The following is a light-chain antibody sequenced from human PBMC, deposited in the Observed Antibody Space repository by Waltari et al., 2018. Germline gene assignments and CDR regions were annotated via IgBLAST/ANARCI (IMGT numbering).Light chain of an antibody. Sequence: DIVLTQSAESLAVSLGERATINRKYSKTPLYSHNNKNYLAWYQQKPGQPPKLLIYWAAARESGVPDRFRGSGSGTDFTLTISSLQAEDVAVYYCQQYYSTPPTFGQGTRLEIK. J-gene: IGKJ5*01. V-gene: IGKV4-1*01. CDR1: KTPLYSHNNKNY. CDR2: WAA. CDR3: QQYYSTPPT.